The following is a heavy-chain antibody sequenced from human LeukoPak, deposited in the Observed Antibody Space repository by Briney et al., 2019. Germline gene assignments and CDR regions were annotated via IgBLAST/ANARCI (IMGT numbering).Heavy chain of an antibody. CDR2: INHSGST. Sequence: PSETLSLTCAVYGGSFSGYYWSWIRQPPGKGLEWIGEINHSGSTNYNPSLKSRVTISVDTSKNQFSLKLSSVTAADTAVYYCARDMPRLDRRAFDIWGQGTMVTVSS. J-gene: IGHJ3*02. V-gene: IGHV4-34*01. CDR3: ARDMPRLDRRAFDI. D-gene: IGHD2-2*01. CDR1: GGSFSGYY.